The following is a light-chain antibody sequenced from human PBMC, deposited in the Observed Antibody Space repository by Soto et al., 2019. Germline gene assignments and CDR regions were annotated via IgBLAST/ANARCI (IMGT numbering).Light chain of an antibody. V-gene: IGKV3-11*01. CDR3: QQRSNWPKT. CDR1: QSVSSN. CDR2: DAS. J-gene: IGKJ1*01. Sequence: EIVMTQSPATLSVSPGERATLSCRASQSVSSNLAWYQQKPGQAPRLLIYDASHRATGIPARFSGSGSGTDFTLTISSLEPEDFAVYYCQQRSNWPKTFGQGTKVDIK.